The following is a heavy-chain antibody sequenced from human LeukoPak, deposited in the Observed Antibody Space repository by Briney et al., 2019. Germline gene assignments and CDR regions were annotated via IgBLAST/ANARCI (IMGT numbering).Heavy chain of an antibody. Sequence: ASETLSLTCTVSGGSISSYYWSWIRQPPGKGLEWIGYIYYSGSTNYNPSLKSRVTISVDTSKNQSSLKLSSVTAADTAVYYCARRAFSSGYYYFDYWGQGTLVTVSS. D-gene: IGHD3-22*01. CDR2: IYYSGST. V-gene: IGHV4-59*08. CDR3: ARRAFSSGYYYFDY. J-gene: IGHJ4*02. CDR1: GGSISSYY.